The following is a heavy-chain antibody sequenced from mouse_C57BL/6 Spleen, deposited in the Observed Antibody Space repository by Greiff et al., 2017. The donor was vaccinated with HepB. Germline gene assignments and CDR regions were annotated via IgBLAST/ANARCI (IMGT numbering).Heavy chain of an antibody. V-gene: IGHV5-12*01. CDR1: GFTFSDYY. J-gene: IGHJ4*01. D-gene: IGHD1-1*01. Sequence: EVMLVESGGGLVQPGGSLKLSCAASGFTFSDYYMYWVRQTPEKRLEWVAYISNGGGSTYYPDTVKGRFTISRDNAKNTLYLQMSRLKSEDTAMYDCARRYGSSYAMDYWGQGTSVTVSS. CDR3: ARRYGSSYAMDY. CDR2: ISNGGGST.